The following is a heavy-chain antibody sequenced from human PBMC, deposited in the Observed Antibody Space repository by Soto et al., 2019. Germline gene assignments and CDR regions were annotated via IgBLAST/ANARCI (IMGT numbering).Heavy chain of an antibody. V-gene: IGHV1-69*13. J-gene: IGHJ3*02. CDR3: VREEGIVGATSAFDI. CDR2: IIPIFDTA. D-gene: IGHD1-26*01. Sequence: VQVSCKTSGGTFSSYAISWVRQAPVQGLEWMGGIIPIFDTANYAQKFQGRVTITADESTSTAYMEMNSLRAEDTAVYYCVREEGIVGATSAFDIWGQGTMVTVSS. CDR1: GGTFSSYA.